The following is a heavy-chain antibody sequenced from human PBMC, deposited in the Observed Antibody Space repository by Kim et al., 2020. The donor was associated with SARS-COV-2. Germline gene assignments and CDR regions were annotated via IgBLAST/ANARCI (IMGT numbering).Heavy chain of an antibody. CDR3: AKGSGCYYGEYFQH. Sequence: GGSLRLSCAASGFTFSSYGMHWVRQAPGKGLEWVAVIWYDGSNKYYADSVKGRFTISRDNSKNTLYLQMNSLRAEDTAVYYCAKGSGCYYGEYFQHWGQGTLVTVSS. D-gene: IGHD3-22*01. CDR1: GFTFSSYG. J-gene: IGHJ1*01. V-gene: IGHV3-33*06. CDR2: IWYDGSNK.